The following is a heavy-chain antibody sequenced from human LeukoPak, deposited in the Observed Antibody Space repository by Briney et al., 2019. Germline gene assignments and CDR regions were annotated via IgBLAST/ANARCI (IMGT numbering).Heavy chain of an antibody. J-gene: IGHJ5*02. V-gene: IGHV4-34*01. CDR2: INHSGST. CDR1: GGSFSGYY. CDR3: ARGPVGYYGSGSYYAQFDP. Sequence: SETLSLTCAVYGGSFSGYYWSWIRQPPGKGLEWIGEINHSGSTNYNPSLKSRVTISVDTSKNQFSLKLSSVTAADTAVYYCARGPVGYYGSGSYYAQFDPWGQGTLVTVSS. D-gene: IGHD3-10*01.